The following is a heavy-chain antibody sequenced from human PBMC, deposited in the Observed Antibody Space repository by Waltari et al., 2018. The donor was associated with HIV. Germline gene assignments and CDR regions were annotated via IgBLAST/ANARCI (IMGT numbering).Heavy chain of an antibody. J-gene: IGHJ4*02. V-gene: IGHV3-23*01. CDR1: GFTFSSYA. Sequence: EVQLLESGGGLVQPGGSLRLSCAASGFTFSSYAMSWVRQAPGKGLRWVSVISGSSGSTYYADFVKGRFTISRDNSKNTLYLQRNSLRAEDTAVYYCAKEGIAGRPSVPDYWGQGTLVTVSS. CDR3: AKEGIAGRPSVPDY. CDR2: ISGSSGST. D-gene: IGHD6-6*01.